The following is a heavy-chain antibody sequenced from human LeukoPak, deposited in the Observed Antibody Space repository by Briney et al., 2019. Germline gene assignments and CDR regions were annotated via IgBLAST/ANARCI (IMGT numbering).Heavy chain of an antibody. CDR3: ARFRGGSSGWYTNDY. J-gene: IGHJ4*02. V-gene: IGHV3-48*03. D-gene: IGHD6-19*01. CDR2: ISSSGTTP. CDR1: GFNLRSYE. Sequence: GGSLRLSCAASGFNLRSYEMNWVRQAPGKGLEWVSFISSSGTTPYYADSVKGRFTISRDNAKNSLYLLMNSLRAEDTAVYYCARFRGGSSGWYTNDYWGQGTLVTVSS.